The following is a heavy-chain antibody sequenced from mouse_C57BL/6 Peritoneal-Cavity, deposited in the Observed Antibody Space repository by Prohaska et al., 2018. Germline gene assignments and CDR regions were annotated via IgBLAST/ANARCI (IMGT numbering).Heavy chain of an antibody. CDR1: GFTFSGFW. CDR2: INSDGSAI. CDR3: MRYGSYWYFDV. D-gene: IGHD1-1*01. V-gene: IGHV11-2*01. J-gene: IGHJ1*03. Sequence: EVQLLETGGGLVQPGGSRGLSCEGSGFTFSGFWMSWVRQTPGKTLEWIGDINSDGSAINYAPSIKDRFTIFRDNDKSTLYLQMSNVRSGDTATYFCMRYGSYWYFDVWGTGTTVTVSS.